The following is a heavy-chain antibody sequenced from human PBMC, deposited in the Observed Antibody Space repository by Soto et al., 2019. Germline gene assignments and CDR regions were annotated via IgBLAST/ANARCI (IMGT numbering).Heavy chain of an antibody. CDR3: ARGDREDIAVVVGARPGEYGVDV. CDR1: GFTFSSYA. Sequence: QVQLVESGGGMVQPGRSLRLSCAASGFTFSSYAMHWVRQAPGKGLEYVAVISYDGSNKFYRDSVKGRFTISRDNSKNTLYLQINSLRYEDTAVYYCARGDREDIAVVVGARPGEYGVDVWGQGTTVTVSS. J-gene: IGHJ6*02. CDR2: ISYDGSNK. D-gene: IGHD2-15*01. V-gene: IGHV3-30-3*01.